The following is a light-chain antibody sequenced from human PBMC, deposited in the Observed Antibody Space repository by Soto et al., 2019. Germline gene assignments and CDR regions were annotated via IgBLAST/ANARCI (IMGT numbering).Light chain of an antibody. V-gene: IGLV2-14*01. CDR2: VVT. CDR1: GGDIGGYNY. Sequence: QSVLTQPASVSGSLGQSITLSCTGSGGDIGGYNYVSWYQQHPGKAPTLIIYVVTHRPSGVSSRFSASKSDYTASLTISALPAEDEADYYCSSFTTTYLYVFGAGTKVTVL. J-gene: IGLJ1*01. CDR3: SSFTTTYLYV.